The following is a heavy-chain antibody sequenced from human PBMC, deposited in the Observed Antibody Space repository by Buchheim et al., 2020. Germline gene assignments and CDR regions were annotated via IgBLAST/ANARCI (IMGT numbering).Heavy chain of an antibody. CDR2: IYHIGDT. Sequence: QVQLQESGPGLLKPAETLSLTCIVSGGSITSGNYYWAWIRQPPGKGLEWIASIYHIGDTYYNPSLKSRVTISVDTSKNQFSVKLYSVTATDTAVYYCARHPPLGLQSTSSGWLDAWGQGTL. V-gene: IGHV4-39*01. J-gene: IGHJ5*02. CDR3: ARHPPLGLQSTSSGWLDA. CDR1: GGSITSGNYY. D-gene: IGHD6-6*01.